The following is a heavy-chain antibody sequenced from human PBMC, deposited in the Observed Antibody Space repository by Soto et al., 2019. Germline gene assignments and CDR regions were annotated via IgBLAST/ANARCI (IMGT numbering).Heavy chain of an antibody. CDR3: ARDVGTALVGFSYGMDV. V-gene: IGHV3-7*01. D-gene: IGHD6-13*01. CDR1: SFTFSNFW. Sequence: EEQLVESGGGLVQPGGSLRLSCAASSFTFSNFWMTWVRRAPGKGLEWVANINQDGSKKYYVDSVEGRFSISRDNAKNSLYLQMYGLRAEDTGVYYCARDVGTALVGFSYGMDVWGQGTTVTVSS. J-gene: IGHJ6*02. CDR2: INQDGSKK.